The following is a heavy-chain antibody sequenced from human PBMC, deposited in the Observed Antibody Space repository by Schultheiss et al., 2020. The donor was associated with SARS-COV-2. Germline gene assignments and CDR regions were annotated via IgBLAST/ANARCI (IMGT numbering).Heavy chain of an antibody. D-gene: IGHD6-6*01. CDR3: ARDSRRGIAARPLGGYYGMDV. Sequence: SETLSLTCTVSGGSISSSSYYWGWIRQPPGKGLEWTGSIYYSGSTYYNPSLKSRVTISVDTSKNQFSLQLNSVTPEDTAVYYCARDSRRGIAARPLGGYYGMDVWGQGTTVTVSS. CDR1: GGSISSSSYY. J-gene: IGHJ6*02. V-gene: IGHV4-39*02. CDR2: IYYSGST.